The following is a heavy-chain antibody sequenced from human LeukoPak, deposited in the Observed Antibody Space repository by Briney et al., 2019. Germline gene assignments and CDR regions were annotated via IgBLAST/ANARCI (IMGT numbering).Heavy chain of an antibody. Sequence: GASLRLTCAASGFIFRNYAMSWVRQAPGKGLEWVSAITGSGDTTYYADSVKGRFTISRDNSKNTLYVEMNTLRAEDTAVYYCARDSTLPAAMGYVMDVWGQGTTVTVSS. J-gene: IGHJ6*02. V-gene: IGHV3-23*01. CDR2: ITGSGDTT. CDR3: ARDSTLPAAMGYVMDV. CDR1: GFIFRNYA. D-gene: IGHD2-2*01.